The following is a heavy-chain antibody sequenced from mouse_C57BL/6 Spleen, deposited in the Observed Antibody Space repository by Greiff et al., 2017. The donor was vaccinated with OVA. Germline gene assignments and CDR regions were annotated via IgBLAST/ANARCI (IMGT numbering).Heavy chain of an antibody. Sequence: VQLQQSGPELVKPGASVKISCKASGYSFTDYNMNWVKQSHGKSLEWIGVINPNYGTSSYNQKFKCKATLTVDQSSSTAYMQRNSLTSEDSAVYYDARNPEYYGSSYGYFDVWGTGTTVTVSS. CDR1: GYSFTDYN. J-gene: IGHJ1*03. D-gene: IGHD1-1*01. CDR3: ARNPEYYGSSYGYFDV. V-gene: IGHV1-39*01. CDR2: INPNYGTS.